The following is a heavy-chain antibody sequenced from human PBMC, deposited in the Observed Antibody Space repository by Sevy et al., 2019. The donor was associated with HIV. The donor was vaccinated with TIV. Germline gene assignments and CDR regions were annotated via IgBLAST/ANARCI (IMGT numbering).Heavy chain of an antibody. D-gene: IGHD6-19*01. Sequence: GGSLRLSCAASGFTFSNYGMHWVRQAPGKGLEWVAVIWNDGSNKYYADSVKGRFTISRDNSKNTLYLQMNSLRAEDTAVYYCAKDVSYSSGWYNWFDPWGQGTLVTVSS. V-gene: IGHV3-33*06. CDR2: IWNDGSNK. CDR1: GFTFSNYG. CDR3: AKDVSYSSGWYNWFDP. J-gene: IGHJ5*02.